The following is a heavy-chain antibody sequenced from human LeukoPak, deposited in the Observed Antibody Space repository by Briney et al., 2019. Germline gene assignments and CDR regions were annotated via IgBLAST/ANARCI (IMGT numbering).Heavy chain of an antibody. CDR1: GGSFSGYY. D-gene: IGHD6-6*01. J-gene: IGHJ4*02. V-gene: IGHV4-34*01. CDR2: INHSGST. CDR3: ARGKSRAIDY. Sequence: PSETLSLTCAVYGGSFSGYYWSWIRQPPGKGLEWIGEINHSGSTNYNPSLKSRVTISVDTSKNQFSLKLSSVTAADTAVYYCARGKSRAIDYWGQGTLVTVSS.